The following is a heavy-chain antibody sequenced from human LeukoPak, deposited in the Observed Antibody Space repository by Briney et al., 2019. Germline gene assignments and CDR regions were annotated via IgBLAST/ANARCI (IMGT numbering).Heavy chain of an antibody. V-gene: IGHV1-2*02. J-gene: IGHJ5*01. CDR1: GYTFTGYY. CDR2: VNPNSGDA. CDR3: ARASGSYWWFDS. Sequence: ASVKVSCKASGYTFTGYYLHWVRQAPGQGLEWMGCVNPNSGDADYAQKFQGSVTMTRDTSISTVYMELSRLRSDDTAVYYCARASGSYWWFDSWGQGTLVTVSS. D-gene: IGHD1-26*01.